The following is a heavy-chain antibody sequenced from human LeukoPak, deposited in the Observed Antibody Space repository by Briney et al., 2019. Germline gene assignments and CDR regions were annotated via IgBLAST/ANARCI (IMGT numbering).Heavy chain of an antibody. CDR1: GFTFRAYA. J-gene: IGHJ3*02. Sequence: PGGSLRLSCAASGFTFRAYAMSWVRQAPGEGLEWVSTISASGGSTYYADSVKGRFTISRDNSKNTLYLQMNSLRAEDTAVYYCAKFRVPSDDAFDIWGQGTMVTVSS. D-gene: IGHD3-10*01. V-gene: IGHV3-23*01. CDR3: AKFRVPSDDAFDI. CDR2: ISASGGST.